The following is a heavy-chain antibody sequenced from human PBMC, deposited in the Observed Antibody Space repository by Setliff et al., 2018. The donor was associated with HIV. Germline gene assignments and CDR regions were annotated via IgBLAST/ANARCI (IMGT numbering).Heavy chain of an antibody. Sequence: SETLSLTCAVYGGSFSGYYWSWIRQPPGKGLEWIGEINHSGSTNYNPSLKSRVTILGDTSKNQFSLRLSSVTAADTAVYYCARDFKRYNSPCRFDPWGQGTLVTVSS. CDR3: ARDFKRYNSPCRFDP. CDR1: GGSFSGYY. V-gene: IGHV4-34*01. CDR2: INHSGST. D-gene: IGHD6-13*01. J-gene: IGHJ5*02.